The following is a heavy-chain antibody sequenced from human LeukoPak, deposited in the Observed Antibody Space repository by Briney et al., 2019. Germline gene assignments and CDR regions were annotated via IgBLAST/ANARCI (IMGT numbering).Heavy chain of an antibody. J-gene: IGHJ3*02. CDR2: ISAYNGNT. CDR3: ARLPPVGSGWYNDAFDI. D-gene: IGHD6-19*01. CDR1: GYTFTSYG. Sequence: ASVKVSCKASGYTFTSYGISWVRQAPGQGLEWMGWISAYNGNTNYAQKLQGRVTMTTDTSTSTAYMELRSLRSDDTAVYYCARLPPVGSGWYNDAFDIWGQGTMVTISS. V-gene: IGHV1-18*01.